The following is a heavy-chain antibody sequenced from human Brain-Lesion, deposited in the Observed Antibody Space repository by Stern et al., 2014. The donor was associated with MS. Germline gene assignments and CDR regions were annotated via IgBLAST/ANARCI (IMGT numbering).Heavy chain of an antibody. CDR3: ARAHVDTWDWFDP. J-gene: IGHJ5*02. D-gene: IGHD5-18*01. V-gene: IGHV3-74*02. CDR2: INGDGSRT. Sequence: EVHLVESGADLVQPGGSLRLSCTASGFTFSTYWMHWVRQAPGKGLVWVYRINGDGSRTSYADSVKGRFTISRDNAKNTLYVQMNSLRVEDTAVYYCARAHVDTWDWFDPWGQGTLVTVSS. CDR1: GFTFSTYW.